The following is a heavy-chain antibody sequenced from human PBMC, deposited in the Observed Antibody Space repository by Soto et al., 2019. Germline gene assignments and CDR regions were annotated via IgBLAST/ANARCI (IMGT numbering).Heavy chain of an antibody. CDR1: GGTFSSYA. CDR3: ARNSDDTYSYHSKALRAYYFYGMDV. CDR2: IIPIFGTA. Sequence: SVKVSCKASGGTFSSYAISWVRQAPGQGLEWMGGIIPIFGTANYAQKFQGRVTITADESTSTAYVELSSLRSEDTAVYYCARNSDDTYSYHSKALRAYYFYGMDVWGQGTTVTVSS. J-gene: IGHJ6*02. V-gene: IGHV1-69*13. D-gene: IGHD5-18*01.